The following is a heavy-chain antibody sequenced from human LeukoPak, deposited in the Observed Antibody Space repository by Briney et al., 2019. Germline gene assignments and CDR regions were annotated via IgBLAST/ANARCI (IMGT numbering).Heavy chain of an antibody. CDR1: GGSFSGYY. J-gene: IGHJ4*02. CDR2: INHSGST. CDR3: ARLSVRFLEWLEYYFDY. Sequence: SETLSLTCAVYGGSFSGYYWSWIRQPPGKGLEWIGEINHSGSTNYNPSLKSRVTISVDTSKNQFSLKLSSVTAADTAVYYCARLSVRFLEWLEYYFDYWGQGTLVTVSS. D-gene: IGHD3-3*01. V-gene: IGHV4-34*01.